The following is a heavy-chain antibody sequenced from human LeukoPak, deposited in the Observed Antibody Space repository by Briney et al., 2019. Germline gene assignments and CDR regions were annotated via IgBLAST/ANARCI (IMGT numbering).Heavy chain of an antibody. Sequence: GASVKVSCKASGYSFTNYYMHWVRQAPGQGLEWMGIINPSGGSTTNAQKFQGRVTMTRDTSTTTVYMELSSLRSDDTAMYYCARDERDVVLVPGAMPYWGQGTLVTVSS. CDR1: GYSFTNYY. CDR2: INPSGGST. J-gene: IGHJ4*02. CDR3: ARDERDVVLVPGAMPY. V-gene: IGHV1-46*01. D-gene: IGHD2-2*01.